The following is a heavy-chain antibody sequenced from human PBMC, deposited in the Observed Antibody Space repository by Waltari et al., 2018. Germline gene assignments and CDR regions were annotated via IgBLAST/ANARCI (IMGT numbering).Heavy chain of an antibody. D-gene: IGHD3-3*01. CDR3: ARGGDIYYDFWSGYTNWFDP. J-gene: IGHJ5*02. CDR2: ISAYNGNT. V-gene: IGHV1-18*01. CDR1: GYTFTSHG. Sequence: QVQLVPSGAEVKKPWASVKVSCKASGYTFTSHGISRVRQAPGHGLEWMGWISAYNGNTNYAQKLQGRVTMTTDTSTSTAYMELRSLRSDDTAVYYCARGGDIYYDFWSGYTNWFDPWGQGTLVTVSS.